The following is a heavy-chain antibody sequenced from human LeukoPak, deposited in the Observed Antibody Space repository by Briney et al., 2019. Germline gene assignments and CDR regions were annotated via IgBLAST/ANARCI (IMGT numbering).Heavy chain of an antibody. D-gene: IGHD6-13*01. CDR1: GGTFSSYA. CDR2: FDPEDGET. J-gene: IGHJ1*01. Sequence: ASVKVSCKASGGTFSSYAISWVRQAPGQGLEWMGGFDPEDGETIYAQKFQGRVTMTEDTSTDTAYMELSSLRSEDTAVYYCATDRGIAAETGDAEYFQHWGQGTLVTVSS. V-gene: IGHV1-24*01. CDR3: ATDRGIAAETGDAEYFQH.